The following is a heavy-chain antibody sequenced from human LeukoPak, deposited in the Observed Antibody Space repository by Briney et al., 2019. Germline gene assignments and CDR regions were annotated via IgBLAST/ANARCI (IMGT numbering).Heavy chain of an antibody. CDR2: ISGSGGST. D-gene: IGHD3-16*02. CDR3: AKAPGDYVWGSYRPSYYFDD. CDR1: GFTFSSYA. Sequence: GGSLRLSCAASGFTFSSYAMSWVRQAPGKGLEWVSAISGSGGSTYYADSVKGRFTISRDNSKNTLYLQMNSLRAEDTAVYYCAKAPGDYVWGSYRPSYYFDDWGQRTLVTVS. V-gene: IGHV3-23*01. J-gene: IGHJ4*02.